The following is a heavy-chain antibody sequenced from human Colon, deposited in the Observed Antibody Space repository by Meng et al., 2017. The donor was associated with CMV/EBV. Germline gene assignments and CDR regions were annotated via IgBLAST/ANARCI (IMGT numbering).Heavy chain of an antibody. Sequence: CKASGGTFSSYPISWVRQDPGQGLEWMGRIIPMLGITNYAQKFQGRVTITADKSTRTAYMELSSLRSEDTAVYYCARDGIDGYNFDYWGQGTLVTVSS. V-gene: IGHV1-69*04. D-gene: IGHD5-24*01. CDR3: ARDGIDGYNFDY. J-gene: IGHJ4*02. CDR1: GGTFSSYP. CDR2: IIPMLGIT.